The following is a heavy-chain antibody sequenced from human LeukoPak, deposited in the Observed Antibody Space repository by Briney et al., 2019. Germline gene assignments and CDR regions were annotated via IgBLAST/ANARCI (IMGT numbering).Heavy chain of an antibody. J-gene: IGHJ3*02. CDR1: GGSISSGGYS. V-gene: IGHV4-31*03. CDR2: IYYGGST. D-gene: IGHD2-2*01. CDR3: ARALNDIVVVYAFDI. Sequence: SETLSLTCTVSGGSISSGGYSWSWIRQHPGKGLEWIGYIYYGGSTYYNPSLKSRVTISVDTSKNQFSLKLSSVTAADTAVYYCARALNDIVVVYAFDIWGQGTMVTVSS.